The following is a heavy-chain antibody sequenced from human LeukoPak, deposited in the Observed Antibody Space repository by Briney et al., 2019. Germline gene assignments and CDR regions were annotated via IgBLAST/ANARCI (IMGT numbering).Heavy chain of an antibody. CDR2: ISSTGGTA. J-gene: IGHJ3*02. CDR1: GFTFSSFG. D-gene: IGHD1-26*01. CDR3: ARDWWELLNDAFDI. Sequence: GGSLRLSCAASGFTFSSFGMSWVRQAPGKGLEWVSAISSTGGTAYYADSVKGRFTISRDNSKNTLYLQMNSLRAEDTAVYYCARDWWELLNDAFDIWGQGTMVTVSS. V-gene: IGHV3-23*01.